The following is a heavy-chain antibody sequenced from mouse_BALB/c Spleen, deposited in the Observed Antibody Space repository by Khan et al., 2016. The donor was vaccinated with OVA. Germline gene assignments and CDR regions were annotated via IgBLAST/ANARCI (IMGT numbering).Heavy chain of an antibody. CDR2: IWGGGSI. CDR3: AKVVWSYYFALDY. V-gene: IGHV2-6-5*01. CDR1: GFSLTDYG. D-gene: IGHD1-1*02. Sequence: QVQLKQSGPGLVTPSQSLSITCTVSGFSLTDYGVSWIRQPPGKGLEWLGVIWGGGSITYNSALKSRLSISKDNSNSQVFLQRNSLQTDDTATYYCAKVVWSYYFALDYWGQGTSVTVSS. J-gene: IGHJ4*01.